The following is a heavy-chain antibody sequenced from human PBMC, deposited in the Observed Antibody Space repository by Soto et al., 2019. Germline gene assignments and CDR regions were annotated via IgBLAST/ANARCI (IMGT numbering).Heavy chain of an antibody. V-gene: IGHV3-20*04. CDR2: INWNGGST. Sequence: EVQLVESGGGVVRPGGSLRLSCTASGFSFDDYGMSWVRQAPGKGLEWVSGINWNGGSTGYVNSVKGRFTISRDNANNSLYLQINSLRSEDTALYYCARHQASSYVEADYWGQGTLVTVSS. CDR1: GFSFDDYG. D-gene: IGHD1-26*01. CDR3: ARHQASSYVEADY. J-gene: IGHJ4*02.